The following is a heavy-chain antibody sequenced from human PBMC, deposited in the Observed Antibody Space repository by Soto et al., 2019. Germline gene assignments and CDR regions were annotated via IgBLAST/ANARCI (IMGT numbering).Heavy chain of an antibody. CDR2: ISGDGGTT. V-gene: IGHV3-23*01. D-gene: IGHD2-21*01. CDR1: GFIFSSYA. J-gene: IGHJ4*02. Sequence: GASLRLSCAASGFIFSSYAMSCVRQAPGKGLEWVWGISGDGGTTWYADSVKGRFTISRDNSKNTLYVQLSSLRVEDTAVYYCVKGSLVVISTRLDNWGQGTLVTVSS. CDR3: VKGSLVVISTRLDN.